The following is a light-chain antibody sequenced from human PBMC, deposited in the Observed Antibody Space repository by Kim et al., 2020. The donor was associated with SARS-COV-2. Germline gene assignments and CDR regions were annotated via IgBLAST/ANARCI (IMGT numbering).Light chain of an antibody. CDR3: QQYYSTPPIT. CDR1: QSVLYSSDNKNY. Sequence: DIVMTQSPDSLAVSLGERATTNCKSSQSVLYSSDNKNYLAWYQQKPGQPPKLLIYWASTRESGVPDRFSGSGSGTDFTLTISSLQAEDVAVYYCQQYYSTPPITFGQGTRLEIK. CDR2: WAS. V-gene: IGKV4-1*01. J-gene: IGKJ5*01.